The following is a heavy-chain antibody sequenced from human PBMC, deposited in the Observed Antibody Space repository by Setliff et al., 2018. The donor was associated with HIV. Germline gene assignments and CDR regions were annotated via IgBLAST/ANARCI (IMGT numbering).Heavy chain of an antibody. V-gene: IGHV5-51*01. CDR3: ARLVGNTYYDILTGYYNTPHLDY. D-gene: IGHD3-9*01. CDR2: IFPDDSDT. Sequence: PGESLKISCKASGYNFTNYWIGWVRQMPGKGLEWMGIIFPDDSDTRYSSPFQGQVTISADKSISTAYLQWSSLKASDTAMYYCARLVGNTYYDILTGYYNTPHLDYWGQGTLVTVSS. J-gene: IGHJ4*02. CDR1: GYNFTNYW.